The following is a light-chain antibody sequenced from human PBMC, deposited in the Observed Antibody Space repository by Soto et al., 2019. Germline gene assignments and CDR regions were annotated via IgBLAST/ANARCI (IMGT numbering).Light chain of an antibody. CDR1: QGISSD. J-gene: IGKJ4*01. CDR3: HQLNSYPLT. V-gene: IGKV1-9*01. Sequence: DIQLTQSPSFLSASVGDRVTITCRASQGISSDLAWYQQKPGKAPELLVYGASTLQGGVPSTFSGNGSGTEFTLTIISLQPEDCATYYCHQLNSYPLTFGGGTKVEI. CDR2: GAS.